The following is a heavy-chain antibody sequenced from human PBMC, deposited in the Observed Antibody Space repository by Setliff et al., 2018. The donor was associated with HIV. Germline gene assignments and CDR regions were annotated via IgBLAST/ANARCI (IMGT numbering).Heavy chain of an antibody. CDR3: ASLGPATVTTDWGFDY. J-gene: IGHJ4*02. V-gene: IGHV4-59*08. CDR2: IYYSGST. CDR1: GGSISSHY. D-gene: IGHD4-17*01. Sequence: PSETLSLTCTVSGGSISSHYWSWIRQPPGKGLEWIGSIYYSGSTNYNPSLKSRVTISVDTSKNQFSLKLSSVTAADTAVYYCASLGPATVTTDWGFDYWGQGTLVTVSS.